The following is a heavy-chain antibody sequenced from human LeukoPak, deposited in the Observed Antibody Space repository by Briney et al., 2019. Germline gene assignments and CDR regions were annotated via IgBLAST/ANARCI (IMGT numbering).Heavy chain of an antibody. Sequence: GASVKVSCKASGYIFDIYAMIWVRQAPGQGLELMGWINTHTGNPTYAQGFTGRFVFSLDTSVSTAYLQISSLKAEATAVYYCARDYTLTLGSTTYFQHWGQGTLVTVSS. V-gene: IGHV7-4-1*02. CDR3: ARDYTLTLGSTTYFQH. CDR2: INTHTGNP. D-gene: IGHD2/OR15-2a*01. J-gene: IGHJ1*01. CDR1: GYIFDIYA.